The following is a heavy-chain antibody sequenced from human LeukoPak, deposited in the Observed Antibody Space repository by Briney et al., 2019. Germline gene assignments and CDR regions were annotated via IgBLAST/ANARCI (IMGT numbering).Heavy chain of an antibody. J-gene: IGHJ4*02. CDR2: ITWNSGNI. D-gene: IGHD1-26*01. CDR1: GFTFGDSP. Sequence: GRSPRLSCAASGFTFGDSPMHWVRQVPGKGLEWVSGITWNSGNIGYADSVKGRFTISRDNARDSLYLQMNSLRAEDTALYYCAKDLEGASSWGQGTLVTVSS. CDR3: AKDLEGASS. V-gene: IGHV3-9*01.